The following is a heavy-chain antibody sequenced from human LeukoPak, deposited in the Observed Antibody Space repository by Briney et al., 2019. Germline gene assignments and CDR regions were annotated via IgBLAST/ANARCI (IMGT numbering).Heavy chain of an antibody. V-gene: IGHV1-8*01. CDR3: ARTRAGELFGYYYYYMDV. CDR2: MNPNSGNT. CDR1: GYTFTSYD. Sequence: ASVKVSCKASGYTFTSYDINWVRQATGQGLEWMGWMNPNSGNTGYAQKFQGRVTMTRNTSRSTAYMELSSLRSEDTAVYYCARTRAGELFGYYYYYMDVWGKGTTVTVSS. J-gene: IGHJ6*03. D-gene: IGHD3-10*01.